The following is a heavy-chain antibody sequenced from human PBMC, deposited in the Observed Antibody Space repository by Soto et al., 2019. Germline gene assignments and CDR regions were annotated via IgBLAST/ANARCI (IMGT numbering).Heavy chain of an antibody. V-gene: IGHV1-18*04. Sequence: ASVKVSCKASGYTFTSYGFSWVRQAPGQGLEWRGWISVYNGNTNYAQKLQGRVTMTTDTSTSTAYMELRSLRSDDTAVYYCAVDYCSSTSCTSAEYNWFDPWGQRTLVTVSS. CDR2: ISVYNGNT. D-gene: IGHD2-2*01. CDR3: AVDYCSSTSCTSAEYNWFDP. J-gene: IGHJ5*02. CDR1: GYTFTSYG.